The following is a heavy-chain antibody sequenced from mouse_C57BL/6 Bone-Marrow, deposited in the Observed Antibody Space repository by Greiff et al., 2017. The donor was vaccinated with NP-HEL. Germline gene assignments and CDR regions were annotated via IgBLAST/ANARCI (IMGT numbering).Heavy chain of an antibody. CDR2: ISGGGGNT. D-gene: IGHD2-3*01. CDR3: ARRGLLRSVYYFDY. J-gene: IGHJ2*01. CDR1: GFTFSSYT. V-gene: IGHV5-9*01. Sequence: EVKLMESGGGLVKPGGSLKLSCAASGFTFSSYTMSWVRQTPEKRLEWVATISGGGGNTYYPDSVKGRFTISRDNAKNTLYLQMSSLRSEDTALYYCARRGLLRSVYYFDYWGQGTTLTVSS.